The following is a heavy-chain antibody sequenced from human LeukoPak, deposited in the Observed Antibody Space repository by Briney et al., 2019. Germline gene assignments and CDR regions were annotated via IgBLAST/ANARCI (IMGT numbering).Heavy chain of an antibody. V-gene: IGHV1-69*04. D-gene: IGHD2/OR15-2a*01. CDR2: IIPILGIA. Sequence: SVKVSCKASGYTFTSYGISWVRQAPGQGLEWMGRIIPILGIANYAQKFQGRVTITADKSTSTAYMELSSLRSEDTAVYYCARSSNSPYYYYGMDVWGQGTTVTVSS. CDR3: ARSSNSPYYYYGMDV. J-gene: IGHJ6*02. CDR1: GYTFTSYG.